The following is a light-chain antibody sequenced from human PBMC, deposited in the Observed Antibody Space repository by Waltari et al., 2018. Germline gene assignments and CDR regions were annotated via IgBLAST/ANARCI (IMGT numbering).Light chain of an antibody. J-gene: IGKJ4*01. CDR1: QIVGTN. CDR3: QQRYKWPHS. CDR2: DAF. V-gene: IGKV3-11*01. Sequence: EIVLTQSPATLSLSAGERATLSCRASQIVGTNLAWYQKRPVQAPRLLIYDAFDRAAGVPARFSGSSSGVEFTLTISSLEPEDSGVYFCQQRYKWPHSFGGGTKVEI.